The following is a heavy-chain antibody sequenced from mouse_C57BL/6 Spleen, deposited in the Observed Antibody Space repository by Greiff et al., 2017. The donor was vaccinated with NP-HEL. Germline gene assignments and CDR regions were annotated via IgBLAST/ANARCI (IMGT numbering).Heavy chain of an antibody. Sequence: EVHLVESGEGLVKPGGSLKLSCAASGFTFSSYAMSWVRQTPEKRLEWVAYISSGGDYIYYADTVKGRFTISRDNARNTLYLQMSSLKSEDTAMYYCTRVGDYDRYYAMDYWGQGTSVTVSS. CDR3: TRVGDYDRYYAMDY. J-gene: IGHJ4*01. CDR2: ISSGGDYI. V-gene: IGHV5-9-1*02. D-gene: IGHD2-4*01. CDR1: GFTFSSYA.